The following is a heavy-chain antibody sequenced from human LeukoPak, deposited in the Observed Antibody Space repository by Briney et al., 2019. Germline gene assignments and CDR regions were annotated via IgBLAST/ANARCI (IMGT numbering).Heavy chain of an antibody. D-gene: IGHD5-18*01. CDR2: INPNSGGT. CDR1: GYTFTGYY. CDR3: AGRGYTYADRDGIFDY. V-gene: IGHV1-2*02. J-gene: IGHJ4*02. Sequence: GASVKVSCKASGYTFTGYYMHWVRQAPGQGLEWMGWINPNSGGTNYAQKFQGRVTMTRDTSISTAYMELSRLRSDDTAVYYCAGRGYTYADRDGIFDYWGQGTLVTVSS.